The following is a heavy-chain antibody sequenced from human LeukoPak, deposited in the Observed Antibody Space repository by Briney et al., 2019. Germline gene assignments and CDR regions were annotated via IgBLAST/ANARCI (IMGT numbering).Heavy chain of an antibody. Sequence: ASVKVSCKASGYTFTSYGISWVRQAPGQGLEWMGWISAYNGNTNYAQKLQGRVTMTTDTSTSTAYMELRSLRSDDTAVYYCARGVPRYYYDSSGYYGYYYYYCMDVWGKGTTVTVSS. CDR3: ARGVPRYYYDSSGYYGYYYYYCMDV. V-gene: IGHV1-18*01. D-gene: IGHD3-22*01. CDR1: GYTFTSYG. CDR2: ISAYNGNT. J-gene: IGHJ6*03.